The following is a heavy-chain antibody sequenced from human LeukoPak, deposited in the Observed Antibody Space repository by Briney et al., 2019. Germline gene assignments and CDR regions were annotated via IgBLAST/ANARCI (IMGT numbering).Heavy chain of an antibody. D-gene: IGHD5-18*01. CDR3: ARWGYSYDRYYYMDV. J-gene: IGHJ6*03. CDR1: GGSISTSNYY. Sequence: SETLSLTCTVSGGSISTSNYYWGWIRQPPGKGLEWIGNIFYSGSTYYGPSLKSRLTISLDTSRNQFSLKLNSVTAADTAVYYCARWGYSYDRYYYMDVWGKGTTVTVSS. CDR2: IFYSGST. V-gene: IGHV4-39*07.